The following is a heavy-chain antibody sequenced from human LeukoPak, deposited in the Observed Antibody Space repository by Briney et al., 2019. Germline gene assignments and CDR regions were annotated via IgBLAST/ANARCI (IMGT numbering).Heavy chain of an antibody. J-gene: IGHJ5*02. Sequence: PGGSLRLSCAASGFTFSSYAMHWVRQAPGKGLEYVSAISSNGGSTYYANSVKGRFTISRDNSKNTLYLQMGRLRAEDMAVYYCARDKAGCSSTSCSGNWFDPWGQGTLVTVSS. CDR3: ARDKAGCSSTSCSGNWFDP. CDR2: ISSNGGST. CDR1: GFTFSSYA. D-gene: IGHD2-2*01. V-gene: IGHV3-64*01.